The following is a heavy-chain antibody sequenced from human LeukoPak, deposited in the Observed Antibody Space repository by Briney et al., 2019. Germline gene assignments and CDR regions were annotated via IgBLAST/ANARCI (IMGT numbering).Heavy chain of an antibody. CDR1: GGSISSGSYY. D-gene: IGHD3-3*01. Sequence: SQTLSLTCTVSGGSISSGSYYWSWIRQPAGKGLEWIGRIYTSGSTNYNPSLKSRVTISVDTSKNQFSLKLSSVTAADTAVYYCARGRFLEWLVFDYWGQGTLVTVSS. V-gene: IGHV4-61*02. CDR3: ARGRFLEWLVFDY. CDR2: IYTSGST. J-gene: IGHJ4*02.